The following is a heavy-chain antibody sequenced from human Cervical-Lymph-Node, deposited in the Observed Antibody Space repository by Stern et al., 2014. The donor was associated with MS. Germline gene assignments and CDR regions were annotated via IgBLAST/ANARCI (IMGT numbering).Heavy chain of an antibody. Sequence: QVTLRESGPALVKPTQTLTLTCTFSGFSLSTSGMRVSWIRQPPGQALEWLASVGWDDDKFYSTSLKTRRTSSKDTSKNQVVLTMTNMDPVDTATYYCARSPPYYEFWNDYYYFDYWGQGTLVAVSS. CDR3: ARSPPYYEFWNDYYYFDY. CDR2: VGWDDDK. J-gene: IGHJ4*02. D-gene: IGHD3-3*01. V-gene: IGHV2-70*04. CDR1: GFSLSTSGMR.